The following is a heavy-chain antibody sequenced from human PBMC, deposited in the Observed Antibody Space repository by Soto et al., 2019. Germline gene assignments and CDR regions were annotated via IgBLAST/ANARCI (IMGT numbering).Heavy chain of an antibody. J-gene: IGHJ5*02. CDR2: IEKKPNNYAT. Sequence: GGSLRCSCGPSGFAVTVSAVHRVRRAPGKAQEWVGQIEKKPNNYATSYAGPVEGRFTISRDDSKNTAYLQLNSLKIEDTAVYFCTRDSGTFNCLHPLGPGT. CDR1: GFAVTVSA. V-gene: IGHV3-73*01. D-gene: IGHD1-26*01. CDR3: TRDSGTFNCLHP.